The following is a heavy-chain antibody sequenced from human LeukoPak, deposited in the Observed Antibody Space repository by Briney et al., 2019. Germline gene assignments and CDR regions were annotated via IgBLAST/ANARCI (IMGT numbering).Heavy chain of an antibody. Sequence: PSETLSLTCTVSGYSISSGYYWGWIRQPPGKGLEWIGSIYHSGSTYYNPSLKSRVTISVDTSKNQFSLKLSSVTAADTAVYYCARVPSSLIVVVHPGYFDLWGRGTLVTVSS. CDR2: IYHSGST. D-gene: IGHD3-22*01. V-gene: IGHV4-38-2*02. CDR3: ARVPSSLIVVVHPGYFDL. J-gene: IGHJ2*01. CDR1: GYSISSGYY.